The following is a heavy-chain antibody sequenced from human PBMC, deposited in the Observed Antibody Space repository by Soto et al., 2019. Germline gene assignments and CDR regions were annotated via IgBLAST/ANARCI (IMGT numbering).Heavy chain of an antibody. D-gene: IGHD3-22*01. V-gene: IGHV4-30-2*01. CDR1: GASIRSGIYS. CDR3: GREHYDSSGSLGMDV. CDR2: TYHGGGT. Sequence: QLLLEESGSGLVKPSQTLSLTCAVSGASIRSGIYSWTWVRQPPGRGLEWIGCTYHGGGTYYNPSLGSRVTISVDMSNNQFSLKLSSLTAADTAVYYCGREHYDSSGSLGMDVWGQGTTVTVSS. J-gene: IGHJ6*02.